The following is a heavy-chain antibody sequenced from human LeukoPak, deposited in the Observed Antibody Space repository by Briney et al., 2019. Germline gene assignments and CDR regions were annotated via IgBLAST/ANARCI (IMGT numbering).Heavy chain of an antibody. D-gene: IGHD2-21*02. CDR2: IKQDGSEK. CDR1: GFTFSTYW. CDR3: ARDPPVTARD. J-gene: IGHJ4*02. V-gene: IGHV3-7*01. Sequence: SGGSLRLSCAASGFTFSTYWMTWVRQAPGKGLEWVANIKQDGSEKYYVDSVKGRFTVSRDNAKNSLYLQMNSLGAEDTAVYYCARDPPVTARDWGQGTLVTVSS.